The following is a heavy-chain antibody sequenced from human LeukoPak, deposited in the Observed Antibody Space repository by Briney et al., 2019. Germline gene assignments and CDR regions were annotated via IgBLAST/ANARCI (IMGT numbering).Heavy chain of an antibody. CDR3: ARTSSWYAGAWFDS. D-gene: IGHD6-13*01. CDR1: RGSIRTADYY. J-gene: IGHJ5*01. Sequence: SETLSLTCTVSRGSIRTADYYWAWVRQPPGEGLEWLGSIYFSGTPYFNPSLKGRVAVSIDTSKNQFSLKVTPVNASDTAVYFCARTSSWYAGAWFDSWGQGTLVTVSS. V-gene: IGHV4-39*01. CDR2: IYFSGTP.